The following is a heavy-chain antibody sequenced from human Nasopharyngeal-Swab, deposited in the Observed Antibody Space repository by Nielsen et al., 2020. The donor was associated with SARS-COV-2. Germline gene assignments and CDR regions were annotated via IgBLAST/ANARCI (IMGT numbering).Heavy chain of an antibody. CDR1: GFTFSSYS. CDR3: ARAVYGDYGGYYFDY. J-gene: IGHJ4*02. CDR2: ISSSSSYI. D-gene: IGHD4-17*01. V-gene: IGHV3-21*01. Sequence: GESLKISCAASGFTFSSYSMNWVRQAPGKGLEWVSSISSSSSYIYYADSVKGRFTISRDNAKNSLYLQMNSLRAGDTAVYYCARAVYGDYGGYYFDYWGQGTLVTVSS.